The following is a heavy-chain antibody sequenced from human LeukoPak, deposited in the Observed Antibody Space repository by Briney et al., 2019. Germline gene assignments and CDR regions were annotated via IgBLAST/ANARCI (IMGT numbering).Heavy chain of an antibody. V-gene: IGHV4-30-4*01. Sequence: SETLSLTCTVSGGSISSGDYYWSWIRQPPGKGLEWIGYIYYSGSTYYNPSLKSRVTISVDTSKNQFSLKLSSVTAADTAVYYCARDLSRVVRGVIIRPSSDYYYYGMDVWGQGATVTVSS. J-gene: IGHJ6*02. CDR2: IYYSGST. D-gene: IGHD3-10*01. CDR3: ARDLSRVVRGVIIRPSSDYYYYGMDV. CDR1: GGSISSGDYY.